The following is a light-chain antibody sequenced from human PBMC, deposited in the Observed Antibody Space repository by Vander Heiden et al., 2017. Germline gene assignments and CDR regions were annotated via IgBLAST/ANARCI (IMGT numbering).Light chain of an antibody. Sequence: DIQMTQSPSSVSASVGDRVTIACRASQGISRWLAWYQQKPGKAPNLLIYAASNLQSGAPSRFSGSGSGTDFTLTISSLQPEDSATYYCKQANSFSLTFGGGTKVVIK. CDR3: KQANSFSLT. CDR1: QGISRW. J-gene: IGKJ4*01. CDR2: AAS. V-gene: IGKV1-12*01.